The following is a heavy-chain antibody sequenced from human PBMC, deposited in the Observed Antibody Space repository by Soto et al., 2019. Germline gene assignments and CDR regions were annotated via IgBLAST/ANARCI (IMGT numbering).Heavy chain of an antibody. D-gene: IGHD1-1*01. V-gene: IGHV4-61*01. CDR1: GGSVSSGSYY. CDR2: IYYSGST. Sequence: QVQLQESGPGLVKPSETLSLTCTVSGGSVSSGSYYWSWIRQPPGKGLEWIGYIYYSGSTNYNPSLTSRVTISLDTSKNQFSLKLSSVTASDTAVYFCARLEAEEAYFDLWGRGTLFTFS. J-gene: IGHJ2*01. CDR3: ARLEAEEAYFDL.